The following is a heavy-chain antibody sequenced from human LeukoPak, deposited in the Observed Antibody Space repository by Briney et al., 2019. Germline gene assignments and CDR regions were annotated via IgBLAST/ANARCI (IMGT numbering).Heavy chain of an antibody. CDR2: INPNSGGT. D-gene: IGHD2-2*02. CDR3: ARDADCSSTSCYIAYDY. CDR1: GYTFTAYY. V-gene: IGHV1-2*02. Sequence: ASVKVSCKASGYTFTAYYMHWVRQAPGQGLEWMGWINPNSGGTNYAQKFQGRVTMTRDTSISTAYMELSRLRSDDTAVYYCARDADCSSTSCYIAYDYWGQGTLVTVSS. J-gene: IGHJ4*02.